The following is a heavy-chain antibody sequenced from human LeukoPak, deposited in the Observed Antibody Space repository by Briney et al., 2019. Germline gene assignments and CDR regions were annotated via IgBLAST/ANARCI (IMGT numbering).Heavy chain of an antibody. Sequence: PGGSLRLSCAVSGFTFTNYAMSWVRQAPGKGLGWVSAISGSGGSTYYADSVKGPFTISRDNSKNTLFLQVNSLRDEDTAVYYCAKAKLQRVTVFGVVYYFDSWGPGTLVSVSS. CDR1: GFTFTNYA. V-gene: IGHV3-23*01. J-gene: IGHJ4*02. CDR3: AKAKLQRVTVFGVVYYFDS. D-gene: IGHD3-3*01. CDR2: ISGSGGST.